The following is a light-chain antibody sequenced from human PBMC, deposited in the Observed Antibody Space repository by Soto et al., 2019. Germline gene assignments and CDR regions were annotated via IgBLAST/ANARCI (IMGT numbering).Light chain of an antibody. J-gene: IGKJ2*01. V-gene: IGKV3-20*01. CDR3: QQYGGLPST. CDR1: QSVSSSY. CDR2: GAS. Sequence: EIVLTQSPGTLSLSPGERATLSCRASQSVSSSYLAWYQQKPGQAPRLLIYGASSRATGIPDRFSGSGSGTEFSLSISRLEPEDFAVYYCQQYGGLPSTFGQGTSWRSN.